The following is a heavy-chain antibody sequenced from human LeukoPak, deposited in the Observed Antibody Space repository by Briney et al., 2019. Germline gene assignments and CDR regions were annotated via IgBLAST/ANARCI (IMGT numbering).Heavy chain of an antibody. V-gene: IGHV1-2*04. CDR1: GYTFTGYY. CDR3: ARGGYGSGSYEFDY. CDR2: INPNSGGT. Sequence: ASVKVSCKASGYTFTGYYMHWVRQAPGQGLEWMGWINPNSGGTNYAQKFQGWVTMIRDTSISTAYMELSRLRSDDTAVYYCARGGYGSGSYEFDYWGQGTLVTVSS. J-gene: IGHJ4*02. D-gene: IGHD3-10*01.